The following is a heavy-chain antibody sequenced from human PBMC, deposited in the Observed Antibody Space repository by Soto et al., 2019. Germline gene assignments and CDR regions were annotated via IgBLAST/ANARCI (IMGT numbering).Heavy chain of an antibody. Sequence: PGGSLRLSCAASGFTFSSYAMSWVRQAPGKGLEWVSAISGSGGSTYYADSVKGRFTISRDNSKNTLYLQMNSLRAEDTAVYYCANRHGQEFDWLLESYYWGQGTLVTVSS. V-gene: IGHV3-23*01. J-gene: IGHJ4*02. D-gene: IGHD3-9*01. CDR3: ANRHGQEFDWLLESYY. CDR2: ISGSGGST. CDR1: GFTFSSYA.